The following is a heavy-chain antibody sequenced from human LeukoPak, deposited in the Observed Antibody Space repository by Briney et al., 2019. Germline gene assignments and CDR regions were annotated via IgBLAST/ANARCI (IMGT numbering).Heavy chain of an antibody. J-gene: IGHJ4*02. CDR2: IKEDGSEK. CDR1: GFTFSSYA. CDR3: ARTIRGY. V-gene: IGHV3-7*03. Sequence: GGSLRLSCAASGFTFSSYAMSWVRQAPGKGLEWVANIKEDGSEKHYVDSVKGRFTISRDNAKNSLYLQMNSLRVEDTAVYYCARTIRGYWGQGTLVTVSS. D-gene: IGHD3-10*01.